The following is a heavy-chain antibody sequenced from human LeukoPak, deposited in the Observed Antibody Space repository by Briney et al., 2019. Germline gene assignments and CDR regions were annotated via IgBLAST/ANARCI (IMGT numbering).Heavy chain of an antibody. J-gene: IGHJ4*02. CDR1: GLTFSDYA. D-gene: IGHD1-26*01. V-gene: IGHV3-21*01. Sequence: PGGSLRLSCAASGLTFSDYAMSWFRQAPGKGLEWVSSISSSTGYIYYADSVKGRFTISRDNAKNSLYLQMNSLRAEDTAVYYCARVVGATKEEYYFDYWGQGTLVTVSS. CDR3: ARVVGATKEEYYFDY. CDR2: ISSSTGYI.